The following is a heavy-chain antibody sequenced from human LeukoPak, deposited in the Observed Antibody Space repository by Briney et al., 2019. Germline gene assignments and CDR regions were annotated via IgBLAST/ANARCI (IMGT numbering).Heavy chain of an antibody. Sequence: PSETLSLTCTVSGGSISSSSYYWGWIRQPPGKGLEWIGSIYYSGSTYYNPSPKSRVTISVDTSKNQFSLKVRSVTAADTAVYYCARLWGSSYLDPWGQGTLVTVSS. V-gene: IGHV4-39*01. CDR2: IYYSGST. D-gene: IGHD6-6*01. CDR1: GGSISSSSYY. J-gene: IGHJ5*02. CDR3: ARLWGSSYLDP.